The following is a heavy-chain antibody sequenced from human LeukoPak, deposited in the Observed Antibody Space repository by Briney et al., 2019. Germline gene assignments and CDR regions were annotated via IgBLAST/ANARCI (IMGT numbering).Heavy chain of an antibody. CDR3: TRATGGQWLVQSTDY. Sequence: GSLRLSCTASGFTFGDYAMSWVRQAPGKGLEWVGFIRSKAYGGTTESAASVKGRFTISRDDSKSIAYLHMNSLKTEDTGVYYCTRATGGQWLVQSTDYWGQGTLVTVSS. CDR1: GFTFGDYA. V-gene: IGHV3-49*04. D-gene: IGHD6-19*01. J-gene: IGHJ4*02. CDR2: IRSKAYGGTT.